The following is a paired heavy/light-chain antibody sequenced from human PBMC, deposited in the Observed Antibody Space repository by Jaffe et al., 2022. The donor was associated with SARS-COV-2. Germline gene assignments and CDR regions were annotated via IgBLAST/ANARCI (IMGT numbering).Heavy chain of an antibody. CDR3: AKDLESDASGSYSAYYFDN. D-gene: IGHD3-10*01. CDR2: IRGSGGSA. J-gene: IGHJ4*02. CDR1: GFIFGSYA. Sequence: EVQLVESGGGVIQPGGSLRLSCVASGFIFGSYAMSWVRQAPGKRLEWVSAIRGSGGSAYYVDSVKGRFFISRDNSRSTLYLQLNSLRVEDTAVYYCAKDLESDASGSYSAYYFDNWGRGTLVTVSS. V-gene: IGHV3-23*04.
Light chain of an antibody. V-gene: IGKV4-1*01. J-gene: IGKJ1*01. CDR3: QQYYTTPPT. CDR2: WAS. Sequence: DIVMTQSPDSLAVSLGERATINCKSSQSILYSSNNKNYLGWYQQKPGQPPRLLIYWASTRESGVPDRFSGSGSGTDFTLTISSLQAEDVAVYYCQQYYTTPPTFGQGTKVEIK. CDR1: QSILYSSNNKNY.